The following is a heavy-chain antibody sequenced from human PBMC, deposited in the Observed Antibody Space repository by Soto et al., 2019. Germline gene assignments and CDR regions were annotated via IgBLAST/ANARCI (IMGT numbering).Heavy chain of an antibody. V-gene: IGHV3-33*01. Sequence: QVQLVESGGGVVQPGRSLRLSCAASGFTFSRYGMHWVRQAPGKGVEWVAVIWYDGSNKYYADSVKGRFTISRDNSKSTLYLQMNSLRAEDTAVYYCARDYGDPNWFAPWGQGTLVTVSS. CDR1: GFTFSRYG. CDR2: IWYDGSNK. J-gene: IGHJ5*02. CDR3: ARDYGDPNWFAP. D-gene: IGHD4-17*01.